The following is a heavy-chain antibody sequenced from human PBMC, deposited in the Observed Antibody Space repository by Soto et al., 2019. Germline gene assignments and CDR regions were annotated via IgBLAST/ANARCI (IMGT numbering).Heavy chain of an antibody. CDR3: TRGGQLFAGNYFDY. D-gene: IGHD3-10*02. CDR1: GYTFTSYG. J-gene: IGHJ4*02. V-gene: IGHV1-18*01. CDR2: ISNYNGDT. Sequence: QVQLVQSGAEVKKPGASVKVSCKASGYTFTSYGIIWVRQAPGQGLEWMGWISNYNGDTNYAQKLQGRVTMTTDTSTSTSYMQLSSLQSDDTAVYYCTRGGQLFAGNYFDYWGQGTLVTVSS.